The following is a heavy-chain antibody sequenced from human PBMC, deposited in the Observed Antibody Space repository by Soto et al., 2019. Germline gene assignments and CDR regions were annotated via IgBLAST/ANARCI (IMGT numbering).Heavy chain of an antibody. V-gene: IGHV2-5*02. CDR3: SYRHWLARGRGWFDP. Sequence: QITLRESGPTLVKPTETLTLTCSFSGFSLSSGVGVGWVRQPPGKALEWLAVIYWDNDKRSSLSLKSRLTITKHTSRNQVSLTMTNMDPADTATYCSYRHWLARGRGWFDPWGPGILVTVSS. D-gene: IGHD6-19*01. J-gene: IGHJ5*02. CDR2: IYWDNDK. CDR1: GFSLSSGVG.